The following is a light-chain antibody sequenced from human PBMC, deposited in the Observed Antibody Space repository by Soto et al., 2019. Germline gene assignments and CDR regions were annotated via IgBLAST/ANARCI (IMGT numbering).Light chain of an antibody. J-gene: IGKJ2*01. CDR3: QQYYQWPSYT. Sequence: EIVMTQSPLTLSASPGERAIFSGRASQSVGSNIAWYQQNPGQSPRLLVYDASTRATAIPARFSGSGSGTAFTLTINTLQPEDFAVYYCQQYYQWPSYTFGQGTKVDI. CDR2: DAS. CDR1: QSVGSN. V-gene: IGKV3-15*01.